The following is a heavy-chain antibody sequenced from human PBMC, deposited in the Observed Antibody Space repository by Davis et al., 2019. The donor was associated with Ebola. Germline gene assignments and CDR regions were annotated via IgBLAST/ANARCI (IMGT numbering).Heavy chain of an antibody. CDR2: VYYTGMT. J-gene: IGHJ4*02. Sequence: MPGGSLRLSCSVTADSIISSSHYWDWIRQTPGKGLEWIGSVYYTGMTYYNPSLKSRVTVSVDTSKNKFSLNLMSVTAADTAVYYCARQAEGFDYWGQGTLVTVSS. CDR3: ARQAEGFDY. V-gene: IGHV4-39*01. CDR1: ADSIISSSHY.